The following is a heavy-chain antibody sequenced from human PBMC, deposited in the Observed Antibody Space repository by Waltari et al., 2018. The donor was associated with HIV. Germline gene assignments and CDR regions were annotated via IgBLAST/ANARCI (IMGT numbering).Heavy chain of an antibody. CDR3: ARAEGSYYPFDY. CDR1: GFTVTSNY. D-gene: IGHD1-26*01. V-gene: IGHV3-53*02. J-gene: IGHJ4*02. CDR2: IHVGGNI. Sequence: EVQLVETGGGLIQPGGSLRLSCAASGFTVTSNYMSWVRLAPGKGRDGVSLIHVGGNIDYADSVKGRFTISRDNAKNTVYLQMNSLRAEDTAVYFCARAEGSYYPFDYWGQGTLVTVSS.